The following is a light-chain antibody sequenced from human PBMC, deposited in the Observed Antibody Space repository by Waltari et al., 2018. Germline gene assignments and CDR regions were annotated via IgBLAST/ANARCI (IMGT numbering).Light chain of an antibody. CDR2: GNS. CDR3: QSYDSSLSGHVV. Sequence: QSVLTQPPSVSGAPGPRVTISCTGSSSNIGAGYDVPGSQQLPGTAPKLLIYGNSNRPSGVPDRFSGSKSGTSASLAITGLQAEDEADYYCQSYDSSLSGHVVFGGGTKLTVL. J-gene: IGLJ2*01. V-gene: IGLV1-40*01. CDR1: SSNIGAGYD.